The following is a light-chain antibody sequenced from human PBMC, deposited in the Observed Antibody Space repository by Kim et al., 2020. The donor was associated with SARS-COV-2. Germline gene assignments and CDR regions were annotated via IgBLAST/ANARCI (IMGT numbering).Light chain of an antibody. CDR3: SSYTSSSTLV. CDR2: DVS. V-gene: IGLV2-14*03. Sequence: GQSITISCTGTSSDVGGYNYVSWYQQHPGKAPKLMIYDVSNRPLGVSNRFSGSKSGNTASLTISGLQAEDEADYYCSSYTSSSTLVFGGGTKLTVL. J-gene: IGLJ2*01. CDR1: SSDVGGYNY.